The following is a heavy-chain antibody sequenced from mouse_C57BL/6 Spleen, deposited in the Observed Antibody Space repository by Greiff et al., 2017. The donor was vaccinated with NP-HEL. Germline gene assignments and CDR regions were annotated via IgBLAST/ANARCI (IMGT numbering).Heavy chain of an antibody. CDR1: GYTFTSYD. CDR2: IYPRDGST. D-gene: IGHD2-5*01. J-gene: IGHJ4*01. Sequence: QVQLQQSGPELVKPGASVKLSCKASGYTFTSYDINWVKQRPGQGLEWIGWIYPRDGSTKYNEKFKGKATLTVDTSSSTAYMELHSLTSEDSAVYFCARDSNYLYYYAMDYWGQGTSVTVSS. V-gene: IGHV1-85*01. CDR3: ARDSNYLYYYAMDY.